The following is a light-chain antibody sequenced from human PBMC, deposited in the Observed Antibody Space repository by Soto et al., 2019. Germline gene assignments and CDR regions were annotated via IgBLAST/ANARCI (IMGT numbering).Light chain of an antibody. J-gene: IGLJ2*01. CDR2: DTS. CDR1: TGAVTSGHY. Sequence: QSVVTQEPSLTVSPGGTVTLTCGSTTGAVTSGHYPYWFQRKPGQAPKTLIYDTSNKRSWTPARFSGSLLGGKAALTLSGAQPEDEADYYCLLSYSDARKVAFGGGTKVTVL. V-gene: IGLV7-46*01. CDR3: LLSYSDARKVA.